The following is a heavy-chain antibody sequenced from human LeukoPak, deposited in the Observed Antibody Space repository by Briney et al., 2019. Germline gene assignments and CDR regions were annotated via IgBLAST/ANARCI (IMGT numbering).Heavy chain of an antibody. D-gene: IGHD6-13*01. CDR2: IYTSGST. CDR1: GGSISSYY. V-gene: IGHV4-4*09. J-gene: IGHJ5*02. CDR3: ARAGIVAAGWFDP. Sequence: SETLSLTCTVSGGSISSYYWSWIRQPPGKGLEWIGYIYTSGSTNYNPSLKSRVTISVDTSKNQFSLKLSSVTAADTAVYYCARAGIVAAGWFDPWGQGTLVTVSS.